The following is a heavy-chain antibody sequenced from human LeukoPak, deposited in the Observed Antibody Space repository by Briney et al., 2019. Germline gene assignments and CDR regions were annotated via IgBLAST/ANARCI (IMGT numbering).Heavy chain of an antibody. D-gene: IGHD3-10*01. CDR1: GFTFSSYS. CDR3: AREGVWFGELAHRYFFDY. Sequence: GGSLRLSCAASGFTFSSYSMNWVRQAPGKGLEWVSSISSSSSYIYYADSVKGRFTISRDNAKNSLYLQMNSLRAEDTAVYYCAREGVWFGELAHRYFFDYWGQGTLVTVSS. V-gene: IGHV3-21*01. CDR2: ISSSSSYI. J-gene: IGHJ4*02.